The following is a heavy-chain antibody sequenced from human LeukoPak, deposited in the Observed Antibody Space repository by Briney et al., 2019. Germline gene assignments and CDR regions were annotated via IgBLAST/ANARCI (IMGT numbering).Heavy chain of an antibody. J-gene: IGHJ3*02. CDR1: GGSISSGGYY. Sequence: SQTLSLTCTVSGGSISSGGYYWSWIRQPPGKGLEWIGYIYHSGSTYYNPSLKSRVTISVDRSKNQFSLKLSSVTAADTAVYYCARERCPYSSGCGGLFHDAFDIWGQGTMVTVSS. V-gene: IGHV4-30-2*01. CDR3: ARERCPYSSGCGGLFHDAFDI. D-gene: IGHD6-19*01. CDR2: IYHSGST.